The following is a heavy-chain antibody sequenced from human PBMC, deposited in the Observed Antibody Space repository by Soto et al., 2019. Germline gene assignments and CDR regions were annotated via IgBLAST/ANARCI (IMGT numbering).Heavy chain of an antibody. CDR2: ISYDGSNK. Sequence: GGSLRLSCAASGFTFRNYGINWVRQAPGKGLEWVAVISYDGSNKYYADSVKGRFTISRDNSKNSLYLQVNSLRVEDTAVYYCSRNLKVGATTRYYYYGMDVWGQGTTVTVSS. CDR3: SRNLKVGATTRYYYYGMDV. CDR1: GFTFRNYG. V-gene: IGHV3-30*03. D-gene: IGHD1-26*01. J-gene: IGHJ6*02.